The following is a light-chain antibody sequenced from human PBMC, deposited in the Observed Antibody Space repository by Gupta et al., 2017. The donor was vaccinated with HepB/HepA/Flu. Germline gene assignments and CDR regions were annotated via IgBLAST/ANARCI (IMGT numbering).Light chain of an antibody. V-gene: IGKV4-1*01. CDR2: WAS. CDR3: QQYYNSPQT. CDR1: QIVFSTSDNKNY. Sequence: DIVVTQSPDSLPVSLGERATINCKSSQIVFSTSDNKNYLAWYQQRPGQPPKLLFFWASTRESGVPDRFSVSGSGTYFTLTISSLQAEDLAVYYFQQYYNSPQTFVQGTNVEIK. J-gene: IGKJ1*01.